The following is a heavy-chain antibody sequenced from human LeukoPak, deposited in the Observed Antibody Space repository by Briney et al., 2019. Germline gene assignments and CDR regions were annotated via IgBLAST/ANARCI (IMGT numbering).Heavy chain of an antibody. V-gene: IGHV3-48*01. CDR1: GFTFSSYS. J-gene: IGHJ4*02. Sequence: GGSLRLSCAASGFTFSSYSMNWVRQAPGKGLEWVSYISSSSSTIYYADSVKGRYTISRDNAKNSLYLQMNSLRAEDMALYYCAKANGAGYSSSWPFDYWGQGTLVTVSS. CDR3: AKANGAGYSSSWPFDY. CDR2: ISSSSSTI. D-gene: IGHD6-13*01.